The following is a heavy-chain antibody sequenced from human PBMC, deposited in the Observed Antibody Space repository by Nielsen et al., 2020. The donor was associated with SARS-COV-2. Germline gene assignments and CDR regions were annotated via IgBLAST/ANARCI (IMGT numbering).Heavy chain of an antibody. CDR1: GFTFGSHW. Sequence: GESLKISCAVSGFTFGSHWMHWVRQAPGKGLVWVSHINSDGSTTNCADSVRGRLTISRDNAKKTLYLQMNSLGAEDTAVYYCARGTTATATTRLIDSWGQGTLVTVSS. J-gene: IGHJ4*02. V-gene: IGHV3-74*01. D-gene: IGHD1-1*01. CDR2: INSDGSTT. CDR3: ARGTTATATTRLIDS.